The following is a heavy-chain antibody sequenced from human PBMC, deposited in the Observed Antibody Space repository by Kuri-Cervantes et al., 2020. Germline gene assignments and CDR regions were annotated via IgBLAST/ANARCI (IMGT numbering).Heavy chain of an antibody. Sequence: GESLKISCAASGFTFSSYWMSWVRQAPGKGLEWVANIKEDGSEMFHVDSVKGRFTISRDNAKNSLFLQMNTLRAEDTAVYYCARGSMGWFGESTRLDYWGQGTLVTVSS. CDR2: IKEDGSEM. D-gene: IGHD3-10*01. CDR3: ARGSMGWFGESTRLDY. V-gene: IGHV3-7*01. J-gene: IGHJ4*02. CDR1: GFTFSSYW.